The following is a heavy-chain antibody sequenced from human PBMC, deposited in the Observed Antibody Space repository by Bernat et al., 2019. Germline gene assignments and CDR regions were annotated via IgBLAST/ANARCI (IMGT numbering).Heavy chain of an antibody. D-gene: IGHD4-17*01. CDR1: GFTFSSYG. CDR3: ARDKAYGVFDY. Sequence: QVQLVESGGGVVQPGRSLRLSCAASGFTFSSYGMHWVRQAPGKGLEWVAVIWYDGSNKSYAASVKGRFTISRDNSKNTLYLQMNSLRAEDTAVYYCARDKAYGVFDYWGQGTLVTVSS. J-gene: IGHJ4*02. V-gene: IGHV3-33*01. CDR2: IWYDGSNK.